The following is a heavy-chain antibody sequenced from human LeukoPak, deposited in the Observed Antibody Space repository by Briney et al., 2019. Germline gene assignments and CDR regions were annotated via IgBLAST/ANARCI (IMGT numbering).Heavy chain of an antibody. D-gene: IGHD5-12*01. CDR3: AAYRGYSGYGEVYYYYMDV. V-gene: IGHV1-69*06. J-gene: IGHJ6*03. Sequence: GASVKVSCKASGGTFSSYAISWVRQAPGQGLEWMGGIIPIFGTANYAQKFQGRVTITADKSTSTAYMELSSLRSEDTAVYYCAAYRGYSGYGEVYYYYMDVWGKGTTVTVSS. CDR2: IIPIFGTA. CDR1: GGTFSSYA.